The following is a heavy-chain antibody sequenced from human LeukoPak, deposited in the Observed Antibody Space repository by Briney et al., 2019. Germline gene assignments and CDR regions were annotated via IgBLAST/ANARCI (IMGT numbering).Heavy chain of an antibody. D-gene: IGHD4-11*01. CDR1: GESFSGYY. V-gene: IGHV4-34*01. CDR3: ARLAEDYSNFYIYYFDY. J-gene: IGHJ4*02. CDR2: INHGGST. Sequence: PSETLSLTCAVYGESFSGYYWSWIRQPPGKGLGWIGEINHGGSTNYNPSLKSRVTISVDTSKNQFSLKLSSVTAADTAVYYCARLAEDYSNFYIYYFDYWGQGTLVTVSS.